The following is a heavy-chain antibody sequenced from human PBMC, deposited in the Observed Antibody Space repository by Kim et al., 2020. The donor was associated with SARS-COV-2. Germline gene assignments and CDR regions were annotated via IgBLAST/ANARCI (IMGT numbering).Heavy chain of an antibody. Sequence: GGSLRLSCAASGFTFSSYAMHWVRQAPGKGLEWVAVISYDGSNKYYADSVKGRFTISRDNSKNTLYLQMNSLRAEDTAVYYCARRLVPAAIRGLDYWGQG. J-gene: IGHJ4*02. CDR2: ISYDGSNK. CDR1: GFTFSSYA. CDR3: ARRLVPAAIRGLDY. V-gene: IGHV3-30-3*01. D-gene: IGHD2-2*01.